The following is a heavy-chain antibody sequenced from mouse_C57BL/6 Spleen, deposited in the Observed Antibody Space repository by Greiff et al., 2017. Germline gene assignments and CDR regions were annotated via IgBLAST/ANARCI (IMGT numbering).Heavy chain of an antibody. V-gene: IGHV5-6*01. CDR3: ARHPTTVVATYYAMDY. CDR1: GFTFSSYG. J-gene: IGHJ4*01. CDR2: ISSGGSYT. Sequence: VQLQESGGDLVKPGGSLKLSCAASGFTFSSYGMSWVRQTPDKRLEWVATISSGGSYTYYPDSVKGRFTISRDNAKNTLYLQMSSLKSEDTAMYYCARHPTTVVATYYAMDYWGQGTSVTVSS. D-gene: IGHD1-1*01.